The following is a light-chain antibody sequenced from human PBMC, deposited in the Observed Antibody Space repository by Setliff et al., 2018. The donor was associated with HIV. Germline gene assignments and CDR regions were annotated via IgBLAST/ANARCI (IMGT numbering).Light chain of an antibody. J-gene: IGLJ1*01. CDR1: GSDVGGYKY. CDR2: DVS. Sequence: QSALTQPASVSGSPGQSITISCTGTGSDVGGYKYVSWYQQHPRKAPKRRIYDVSNRPSGVSNRFSGSKSGNTASLTISRLQAEDEADYYCSPYTSTSTLFVFGTGTNVTVL. CDR3: SPYTSTSTLFV. V-gene: IGLV2-14*03.